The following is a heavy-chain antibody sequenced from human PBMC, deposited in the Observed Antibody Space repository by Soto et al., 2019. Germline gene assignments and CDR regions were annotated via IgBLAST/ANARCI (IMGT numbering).Heavy chain of an antibody. CDR1: GGFISNGGYY. CDR2: ISYSCSS. D-gene: IGHD3-10*01. Sequence: QVQLQESGPGLVKPSQTLSLTCTVSGGFISNGGYYWRWIRQHPGKGLEWIGHISYSCSSYYNACATSRLTISVDTSRTQFSRKLSSVTAADTAVYYFARYRCFGYLSLDYWGHGTLVTVSS. V-gene: IGHV4-31*03. J-gene: IGHJ4*01. CDR3: ARYRCFGYLSLDY.